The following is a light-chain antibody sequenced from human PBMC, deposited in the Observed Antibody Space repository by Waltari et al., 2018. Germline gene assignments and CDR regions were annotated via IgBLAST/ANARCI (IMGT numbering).Light chain of an antibody. V-gene: IGKV4-1*01. CDR2: WAS. Sequence: DIVMTQSPDSLAVSLGERATINCKSSQSVLYSSNNKNYLAWYQQKPGQPPKLLIYWASTRESGVPDRFSGSGSGTDFTLTISSLQAADAAVYYCQQYYSTPLTFGGGTKVEIK. CDR3: QQYYSTPLT. CDR1: QSVLYSSNNKNY. J-gene: IGKJ4*01.